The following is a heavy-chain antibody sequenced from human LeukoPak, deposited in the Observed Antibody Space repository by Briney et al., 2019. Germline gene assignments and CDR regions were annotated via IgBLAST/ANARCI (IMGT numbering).Heavy chain of an antibody. V-gene: IGHV3-7*01. CDR3: AKEGRPNAFDI. J-gene: IGHJ3*02. Sequence: GGSLRLSCAASGFTFSSYWMSWVRQAPGKGLEWVANIKQDGSEENYVGSVNGRFIISRDNAKNSLYLQMNSLRAEDTAVYYCAKEGRPNAFDIWGQGTMVTVSS. D-gene: IGHD6-25*01. CDR1: GFTFSSYW. CDR2: IKQDGSEE.